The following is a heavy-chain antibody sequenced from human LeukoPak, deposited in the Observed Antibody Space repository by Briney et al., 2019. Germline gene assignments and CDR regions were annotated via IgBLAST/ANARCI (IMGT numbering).Heavy chain of an antibody. CDR2: IYYSGST. J-gene: IGHJ4*02. Sequence: SETLSLTCTVSGGSISSSSYYWGWIRQPPGKGLEWIGSIYYSGSTYYNPSLKSRVTISVDTSKNQFSLKLSSVTAADTAVYYCARHTMVQGVIITDYFDYWGQGTLVTVSS. D-gene: IGHD3-10*01. CDR1: GGSISSSSYY. V-gene: IGHV4-39*01. CDR3: ARHTMVQGVIITDYFDY.